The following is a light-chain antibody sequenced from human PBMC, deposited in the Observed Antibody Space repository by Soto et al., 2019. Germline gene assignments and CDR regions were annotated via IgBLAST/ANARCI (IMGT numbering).Light chain of an antibody. CDR2: DAS. J-gene: IGKJ4*01. CDR3: QQYGISPLT. CDR1: QSVRSNY. V-gene: IGKV3-20*01. Sequence: EIVLRQSPGTLSLSPGERATLSCRASQSVRSNYLAWYQQKPGQAPRFLIYDASSRATGIPDRFSGSGSGTDFTLTISRLEPEDFAVYYCQQYGISPLTFGGGTKVAIK.